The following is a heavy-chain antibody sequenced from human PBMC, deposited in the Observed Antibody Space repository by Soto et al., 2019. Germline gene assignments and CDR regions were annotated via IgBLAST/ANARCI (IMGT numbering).Heavy chain of an antibody. CDR2: IYPGDSDT. Sequence: GESLKISCKGSGYSFTSYWIGWVRQMPGKGLEWMGIIYPGDSDTRYSPSFQGQVTISADKSISTAYLQWSSLKASDTAMYYCATYYDSSGTPFDYWGQRTLVTVSS. V-gene: IGHV5-51*01. D-gene: IGHD3-22*01. CDR3: ATYYDSSGTPFDY. CDR1: GYSFTSYW. J-gene: IGHJ4*02.